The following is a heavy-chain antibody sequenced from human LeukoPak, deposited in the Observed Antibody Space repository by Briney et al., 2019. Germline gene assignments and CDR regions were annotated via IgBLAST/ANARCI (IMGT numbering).Heavy chain of an antibody. V-gene: IGHV3-48*04. D-gene: IGHD5-18*01. CDR2: ISTSSSTI. CDR3: ARVPSGYTLGYGYYYYYMDV. J-gene: IGHJ6*03. Sequence: GGSLRLACAVSGFTFSSYSMTWVRLAPGKGLEWVSYISTSSSTIYYADSVKGRFTISRDNAKNALYLQMNSLRAEDTAVYYCARVPSGYTLGYGYYYYYMDVWGKGTTVTVSS. CDR1: GFTFSSYS.